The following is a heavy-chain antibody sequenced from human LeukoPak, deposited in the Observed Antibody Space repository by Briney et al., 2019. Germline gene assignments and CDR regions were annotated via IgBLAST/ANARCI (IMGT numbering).Heavy chain of an antibody. Sequence: ASETLSLTCAVYGGSFSGYYWSWIRQPPGKGLEWIGEINHSGSTNYNPSLKSRVTISVDTSKNQFSLKLSSVTAADTAVYYCARDPRIVGATTGGFNYWGQGTLVTVSS. V-gene: IGHV4-34*01. CDR2: INHSGST. CDR3: ARDPRIVGATTGGFNY. J-gene: IGHJ4*02. CDR1: GGSFSGYY. D-gene: IGHD1-26*01.